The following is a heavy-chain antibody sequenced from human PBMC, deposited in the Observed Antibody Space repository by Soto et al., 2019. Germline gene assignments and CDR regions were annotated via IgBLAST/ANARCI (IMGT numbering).Heavy chain of an antibody. CDR3: WRHSAGSTGRHIDY. V-gene: IGHV5-51*01. D-gene: IGHD1-1*01. CDR1: GYRFTSNW. Sequence: GESLKISCKGSGYRFTSNWIGWVRQMPGRGLEWMGNTYPDDSDTRYSPSFQGHVTISADKSIDTAYLQWSSLEASDTAMYYCWRHSAGSTGRHIDYWGQGTQVTGSS. J-gene: IGHJ4*02. CDR2: TYPDDSDT.